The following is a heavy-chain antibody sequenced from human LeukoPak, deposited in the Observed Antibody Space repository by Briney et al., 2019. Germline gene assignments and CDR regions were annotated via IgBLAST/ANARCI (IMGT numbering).Heavy chain of an antibody. Sequence: PSETLSLTCTVSGDFISGYYWSWIRQSPGKGLEWIGYIYYSGDANYNPSLKSRVTISIDTSKKQFSLNLRSVTAADTAVYYCARGLGTEVDPWGQGALVSVSS. J-gene: IGHJ5*02. CDR2: IYYSGDA. CDR3: ARGLGTEVDP. CDR1: GDFISGYY. D-gene: IGHD1-26*01. V-gene: IGHV4-59*01.